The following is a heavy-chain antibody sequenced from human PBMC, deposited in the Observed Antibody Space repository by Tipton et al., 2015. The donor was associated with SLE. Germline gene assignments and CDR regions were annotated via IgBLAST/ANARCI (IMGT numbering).Heavy chain of an antibody. Sequence: TLSLTCTVSGASIISSSYYWGWIRQPPGKGLEWIGSIYYSGSTDYNPSLQSRVTMSFYTSKNPFSLKLSAVTATDTAVYYCAREGVGSAFFDYWGQGTLVAVSS. CDR1: GASIISSSYY. J-gene: IGHJ4*02. CDR3: AREGVGSAFFDY. D-gene: IGHD1-26*01. V-gene: IGHV4-39*02. CDR2: IYYSGST.